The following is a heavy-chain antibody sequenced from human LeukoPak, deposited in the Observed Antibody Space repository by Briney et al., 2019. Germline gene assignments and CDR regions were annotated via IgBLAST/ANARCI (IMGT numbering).Heavy chain of an antibody. CDR1: GFTFSTYG. V-gene: IGHV3-48*02. J-gene: IGHJ4*02. D-gene: IGHD1-14*01. Sequence: GGSLRVSCAASGFTFSTYGMNWVRQAPGKGLEWVSYISSSSTTIYYADSVKGRFTISRDNGKNSLYLQMNSLRDEDTAVYYCARDLTAHGPPRTLDYWGQGTLVTVSS. CDR3: ARDLTAHGPPRTLDY. CDR2: ISSSSTTI.